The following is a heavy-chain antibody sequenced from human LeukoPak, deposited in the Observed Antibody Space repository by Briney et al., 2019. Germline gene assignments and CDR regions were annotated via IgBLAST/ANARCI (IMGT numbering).Heavy chain of an antibody. CDR3: ASVEMATRNAAFDI. V-gene: IGHV1-69*04. D-gene: IGHD5-24*01. CDR1: GGTFSSYA. CDR2: IIPILGIA. J-gene: IGHJ3*02. Sequence: SVKVSCKASGGTFSSYAISWVRQAPGQGLEWMGRIIPILGIANYAQKFQGRVTMTRDTSTSTVYMELSSLRSEDTAVCYCASVEMATRNAAFDIWGLGTMVTVSS.